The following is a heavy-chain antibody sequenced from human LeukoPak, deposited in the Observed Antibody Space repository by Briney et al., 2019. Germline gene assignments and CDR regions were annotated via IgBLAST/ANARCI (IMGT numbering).Heavy chain of an antibody. CDR1: GGSINNYY. V-gene: IGHV4-59*01. CDR3: ARTPKTVKNYYYMDV. Sequence: SETLSLTCAVSGGSINNYYWTWIRQPPGKGLEWLGYISYSGITSYIPSLKSRVTISVDTSKNQFSLKVSSVTAADTAVYYCARTPKTVKNYYYMDVWGKGTTVTISS. J-gene: IGHJ6*03. CDR2: ISYSGIT. D-gene: IGHD4-17*01.